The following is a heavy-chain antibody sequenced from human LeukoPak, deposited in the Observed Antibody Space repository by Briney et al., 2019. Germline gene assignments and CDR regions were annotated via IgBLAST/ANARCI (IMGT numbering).Heavy chain of an antibody. V-gene: IGHV3-23*01. CDR2: ISGSGGST. J-gene: IGHJ4*02. Sequence: PGGSLSLSCVASGFTYSHYGMHWVRQAPGKGLHWVSAISGSGGSTYYADSVKGRFTISRDNSKNTLYLQMNSLRAEDTAVYYCAKIRGYCSSTSCYAMWFDYWGQGTLVTVSS. D-gene: IGHD2-2*01. CDR3: AKIRGYCSSTSCYAMWFDY. CDR1: GFTYSHYG.